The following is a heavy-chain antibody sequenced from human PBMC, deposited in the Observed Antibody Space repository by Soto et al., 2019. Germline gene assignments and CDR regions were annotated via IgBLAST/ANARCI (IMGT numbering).Heavy chain of an antibody. J-gene: IGHJ4*02. CDR2: ISGTGGST. V-gene: IGHV3-23*01. D-gene: IGHD5-18*01. CDR3: AKALSGYGYGYSDY. Sequence: GGSLRLSCAASGFTFSTYAMSWVRQAPGKGLEWVSSISGTGGSTYYADSVKGRFTISRDSSKNTLYLQMNSLRAEDTAVYYCAKALSGYGYGYSDYWGQGTLVTVYS. CDR1: GFTFSTYA.